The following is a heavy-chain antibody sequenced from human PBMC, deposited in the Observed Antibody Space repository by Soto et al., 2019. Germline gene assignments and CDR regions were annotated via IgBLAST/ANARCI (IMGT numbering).Heavy chain of an antibody. J-gene: IGHJ6*02. CDR3: ASRGSGSAYEQVSHYGLDV. Sequence: VQLEQSGTEVKKPGSSVKVSCKASGGIFSGYAIAWVRQVPGQGLEWMGGIIPIYGTTNYAQKFQGRATITAEVSSTSAYMELSSLRSEDTAVYYCASRGSGSAYEQVSHYGLDVWGQGTTVTVSS. D-gene: IGHD3-10*01. CDR2: IIPIYGTT. V-gene: IGHV1-69*01. CDR1: GGIFSGYA.